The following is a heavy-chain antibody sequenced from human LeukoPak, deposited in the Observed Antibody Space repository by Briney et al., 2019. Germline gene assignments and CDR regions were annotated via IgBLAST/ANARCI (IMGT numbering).Heavy chain of an antibody. D-gene: IGHD6-13*01. J-gene: IGHJ4*02. Sequence: GGSLRLSCAASGFTVSSNYMSWVRQAPGKGLEWVSIIYSGGSTYFADSVKGRFTISRDNSKNTLYLQMNSLRAEDTALYYCARVPVASWIQLDSWGQGALVTVSS. CDR3: ARVPVASWIQLDS. CDR1: GFTVSSNY. V-gene: IGHV3-53*01. CDR2: IYSGGST.